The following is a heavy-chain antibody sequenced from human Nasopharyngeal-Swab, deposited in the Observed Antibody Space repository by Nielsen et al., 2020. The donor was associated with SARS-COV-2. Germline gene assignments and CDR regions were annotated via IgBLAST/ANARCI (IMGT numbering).Heavy chain of an antibody. J-gene: IGHJ6*03. D-gene: IGHD3-22*01. CDR3: ARAYYDSEVSGYYYYYMDV. V-gene: IGHV3-21*01. CDR1: GFMFSDYS. Sequence: GESLKISCEGFGFMFSDYSLNWVRQAPGKGLEWVSSISSVNTYIYYADSVRGRFSISRDNAKNSLYLQMNSLRAEDTAVYYCARAYYDSEVSGYYYYYMDVWGKGTTVTVSS. CDR2: ISSVNTYI.